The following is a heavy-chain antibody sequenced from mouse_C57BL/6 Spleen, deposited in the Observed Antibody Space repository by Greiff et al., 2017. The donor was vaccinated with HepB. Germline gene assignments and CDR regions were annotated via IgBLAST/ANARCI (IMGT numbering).Heavy chain of an antibody. CDR3: AGGATVVAFDV. V-gene: IGHV5-17*01. CDR1: GFTFSDYG. CDR2: ISSGSSTI. Sequence: EVQRVESGGGLVKPGGSLKLSCAASGFTFSDYGMHWVRQAPEKGLEWVAYISSGSSTIYYADTVKGRFTISRDNAKNTLFLQMTSLRSEDTAMYYCAGGATVVAFDVWGTGTTVTVSS. J-gene: IGHJ1*03. D-gene: IGHD1-1*01.